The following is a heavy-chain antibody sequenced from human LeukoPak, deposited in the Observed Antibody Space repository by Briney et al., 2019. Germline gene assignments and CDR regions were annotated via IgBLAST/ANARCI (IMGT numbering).Heavy chain of an antibody. J-gene: IGHJ4*02. CDR3: ARGTLLWFGTGDY. Sequence: GGSLRLSCAASGFTFSSYAMHWVRQAAGKGLEWVAVISYDGSNKYYADSVKGRFTISRDNSKNTLYLQMNSLRAEDTAVYYCARGTLLWFGTGDYWGQGTLVTVSS. D-gene: IGHD3-10*01. CDR1: GFTFSSYA. CDR2: ISYDGSNK. V-gene: IGHV3-30-3*01.